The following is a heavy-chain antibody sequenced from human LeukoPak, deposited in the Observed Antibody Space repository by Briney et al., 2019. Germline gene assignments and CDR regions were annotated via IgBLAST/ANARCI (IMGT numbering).Heavy chain of an antibody. V-gene: IGHV3-7*01. CDR3: ARAKGYLYSSSWALSFDY. CDR1: GFTFSNAW. D-gene: IGHD6-13*01. CDR2: IKQDGSEK. J-gene: IGHJ4*02. Sequence: GGSLRLSCAASGFTFSNAWMSWVRQAPGKGLEWVANIKQDGSEKYYVDSVKGRFTISRDNAKNSLYLQMNSLRAEDTAVYYCARAKGYLYSSSWALSFDYWGQGTLVTVSS.